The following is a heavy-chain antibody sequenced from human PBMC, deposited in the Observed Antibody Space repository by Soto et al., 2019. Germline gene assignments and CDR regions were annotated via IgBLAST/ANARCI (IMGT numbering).Heavy chain of an antibody. Sequence: GGSLRLSCAASGFTVSSNYMSWVRQAPGKGLEWVSVIYSGGSTYYADSVKGRFTTSRPNSKNTLYLQMNSLRAEDTAVYYCARDTGSSGVFDYWGQGTLVTVSS. CDR2: IYSGGST. V-gene: IGHV3-53*04. J-gene: IGHJ4*02. CDR3: ARDTGSSGVFDY. CDR1: GFTVSSNY. D-gene: IGHD6-19*01.